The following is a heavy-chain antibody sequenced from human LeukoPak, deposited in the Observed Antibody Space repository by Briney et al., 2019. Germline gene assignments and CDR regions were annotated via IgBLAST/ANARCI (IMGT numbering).Heavy chain of an antibody. CDR2: ISYDGSNK. J-gene: IGHJ6*02. D-gene: IGHD3-10*01. V-gene: IGHV3-30*04. CDR3: ARDMAGSGSYYNQIYYYYGMDV. Sequence: GGSLRLSCAASGFTFGSYAMHWVRQAPGKGLEWVAVISYDGSNKYYADSVKGRFTISRDNSKNMLYLQMNSLRAEDTAVYYCARDMAGSGSYYNQIYYYYGMDVWGRGTTVTVSS. CDR1: GFTFGSYA.